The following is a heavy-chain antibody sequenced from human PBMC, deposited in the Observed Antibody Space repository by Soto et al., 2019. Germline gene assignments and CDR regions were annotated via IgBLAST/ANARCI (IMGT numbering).Heavy chain of an antibody. J-gene: IGHJ4*02. CDR1: GFTFSNYW. CDR2: INEDGSVK. D-gene: IGHD6-19*01. V-gene: IGHV3-7*01. Sequence: GGSLRLSCAASGFTFSNYWMTWVRQAPGRGLEWVANINEDGSVKGYADSMKGRFTISRDNARNSLNLQMNSLRVEDTAVYYCAKDVGLVPAHWGQGTLVTVSS. CDR3: AKDVGLVPAH.